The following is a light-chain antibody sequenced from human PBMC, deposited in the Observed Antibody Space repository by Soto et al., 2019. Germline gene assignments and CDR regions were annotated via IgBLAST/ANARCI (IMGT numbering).Light chain of an antibody. CDR2: EVS. V-gene: IGLV2-14*01. Sequence: QSALTQPASVSGSPGQSITISCTGTSGDIGSYTYVSWYQQYPGKAPKLLIYEVSNRPSGVSNRFSGSKSGNTASLTISGLQAEDEADYYCSSYTSSSTPYVFGTGTKVTVL. J-gene: IGLJ1*01. CDR3: SSYTSSSTPYV. CDR1: SGDIGSYTY.